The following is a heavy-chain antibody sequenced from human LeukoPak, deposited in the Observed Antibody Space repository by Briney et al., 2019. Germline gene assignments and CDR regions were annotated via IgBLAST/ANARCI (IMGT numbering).Heavy chain of an antibody. CDR1: AGSISSYY. V-gene: IGHV4-4*09. CDR3: ARRHHYSYFMDV. CDR2: IFPSGSA. J-gene: IGHJ6*03. Sequence: SETLSLTCTVSAGSISSYYWTWIRQPPGKGLEWIGYIFPSGSAYYNPSLKTRVTISVDTSKNQFSLKLTSVPAADTAVYYCARRHHYSYFMDVWGKGTTVTVSS.